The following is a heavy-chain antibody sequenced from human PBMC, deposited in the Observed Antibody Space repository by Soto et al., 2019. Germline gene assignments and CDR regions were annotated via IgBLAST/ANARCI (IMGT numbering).Heavy chain of an antibody. Sequence: DSVQVSCKASGYTFTTYGLSWVRQAPGQGLEWMGWISPYNGNTKYGQKLQGRVTMTTDTSTNTAYMELTSLRSDDTAVYYGARVYGALYFDNWGQGTLVSVPS. J-gene: IGHJ4*02. D-gene: IGHD3-10*01. V-gene: IGHV1-18*01. CDR3: ARVYGALYFDN. CDR2: ISPYNGNT. CDR1: GYTFTTYG.